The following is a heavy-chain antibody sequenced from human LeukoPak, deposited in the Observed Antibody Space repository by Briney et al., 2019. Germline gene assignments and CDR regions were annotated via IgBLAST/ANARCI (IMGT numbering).Heavy chain of an antibody. J-gene: IGHJ1*01. CDR1: GFTFSSYS. Sequence: TGGSLRLSCAASGFTFSSYSMNWVRQAPGKGLEWVSSITGSSSYIYYADSVKGRFTISRDNAKNSLYLQMNSLRAEDTAVYYCGMSAYSYPSEYFHHWDQGTLVTVSS. D-gene: IGHD5-18*01. CDR2: ITGSSSYI. V-gene: IGHV3-21*01. CDR3: GMSAYSYPSEYFHH.